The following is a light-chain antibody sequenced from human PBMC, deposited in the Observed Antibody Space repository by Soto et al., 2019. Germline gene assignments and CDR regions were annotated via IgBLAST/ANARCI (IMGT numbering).Light chain of an antibody. CDR3: RQSYSLPLT. V-gene: IGKV1-39*01. J-gene: IGKJ4*01. CDR2: SAS. Sequence: DIQMTQSPSSLSASVGDRVTITCRASQSIRSYLNWYQEKPGKAPNLLIYSASSLQSGVPSRFSGSGSGTDFTLTISSLQPEDFATYYCRQSYSLPLTFGGGTKVEIK. CDR1: QSIRSY.